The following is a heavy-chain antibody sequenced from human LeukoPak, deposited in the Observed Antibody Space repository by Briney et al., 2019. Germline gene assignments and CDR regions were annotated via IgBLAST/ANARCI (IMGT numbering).Heavy chain of an antibody. V-gene: IGHV4-34*01. CDR3: AGRESDGSGSRTFDY. CDR2: INHSGST. D-gene: IGHD3-10*01. J-gene: IGHJ4*02. Sequence: SETLSLTCAVYGGSFSGYYWSWIRQPPGKGLEWIGEINHSGSTNYNPSFKSRVTISVDTSKNQFSLKLSSVTAADTAVYYCAGRESDGSGSRTFDYWGQGTLVTVSS. CDR1: GGSFSGYY.